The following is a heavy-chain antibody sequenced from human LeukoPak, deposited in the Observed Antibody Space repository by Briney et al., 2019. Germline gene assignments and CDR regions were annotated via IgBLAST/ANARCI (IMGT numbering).Heavy chain of an antibody. V-gene: IGHV5-51*01. CDR1: GYSFTNYW. D-gene: IGHD6-13*01. CDR2: LYPDDSDT. CDR3: ARLLRNIAAAVYYFDY. J-gene: IGHJ4*02. Sequence: GESLKISCKGSGYSFTNYWIAWVRQMPGKGLEWMGILYPDDSDTAYSPSFQGQVTISADKSISTAYLQWSSLKASDTAMYYCARLLRNIAAAVYYFDYWGQGTLVTVSS.